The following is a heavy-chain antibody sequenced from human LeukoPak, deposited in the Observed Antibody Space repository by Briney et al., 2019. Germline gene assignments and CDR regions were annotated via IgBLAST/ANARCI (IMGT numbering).Heavy chain of an antibody. CDR3: ARAPGSVLLWFGELDV. J-gene: IGHJ6*02. V-gene: IGHV3-23*01. D-gene: IGHD3-10*01. CDR1: GFTFSSYA. Sequence: GGSLRLSCAASGFTFSSYAMSWARQAPGKGLEWVSAISGSGGSTYYADSVKGRFTISRDNAKNSLYLQMNSLRAEDTAVYYCARAPGSVLLWFGELDVWGQGTTVTVCS. CDR2: ISGSGGST.